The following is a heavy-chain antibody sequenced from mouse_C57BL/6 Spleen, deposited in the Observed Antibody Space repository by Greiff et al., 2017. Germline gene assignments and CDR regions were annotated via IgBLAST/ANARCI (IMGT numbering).Heavy chain of an antibody. D-gene: IGHD1-1*01. CDR3: AGRDAMDY. J-gene: IGHJ4*01. V-gene: IGHV14-2*01. Sequence: EVQLQQSGAELVKPGASVKLSCTASGFNIKDYYMHWVKQRTEQGLEWIGRIDPEDGETTYAPTFQGKATLTADTSSNTAYLQLSSLTSEDTAVDYCAGRDAMDYWGQGASVTVSS. CDR1: GFNIKDYY. CDR2: IDPEDGET.